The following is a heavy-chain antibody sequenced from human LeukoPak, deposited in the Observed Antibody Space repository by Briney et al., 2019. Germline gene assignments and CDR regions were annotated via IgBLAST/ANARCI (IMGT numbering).Heavy chain of an antibody. CDR2: IYTSGST. Sequence: SETLSHTCTVSGGSISSYYWSWIRQPAGKGLEWIGRIYTSGSTNYNPSLKSRVTMSVDTSKNQFSLKLSSVTAADTAVCYCARDLFSPSGTYYDILTGMGGGNYFDYWGQGTLVTVSS. D-gene: IGHD3-9*01. CDR3: ARDLFSPSGTYYDILTGMGGGNYFDY. J-gene: IGHJ4*02. V-gene: IGHV4-4*07. CDR1: GGSISSYY.